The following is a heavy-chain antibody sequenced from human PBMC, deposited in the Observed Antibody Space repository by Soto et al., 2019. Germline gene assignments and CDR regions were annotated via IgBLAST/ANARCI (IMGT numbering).Heavy chain of an antibody. Sequence: QVQLVESGGGLVKPGGSLRLSCAASGFTFSDYYMSWIRQAPGKGLEWVSYISNSSSYTNDAYSVKGRFTISRDNAKNSLYLQMNSLRAEDTAVYYCARIITAAGGRRYFDLWGRGTLVTVSS. D-gene: IGHD6-13*01. J-gene: IGHJ2*01. V-gene: IGHV3-11*05. CDR2: ISNSSSYT. CDR1: GFTFSDYY. CDR3: ARIITAAGGRRYFDL.